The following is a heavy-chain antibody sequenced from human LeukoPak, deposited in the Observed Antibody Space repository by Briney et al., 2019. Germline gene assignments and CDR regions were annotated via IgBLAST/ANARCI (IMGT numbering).Heavy chain of an antibody. CDR1: GFTVSSNY. CDR2: IYSGSST. D-gene: IGHD3-3*01. Sequence: GGSLRLSCAASGFTVSSNYMNWVRQAPGKGLEWVSVIYSGSSTYYADSVKSGFTISRDNTKNTLYLLLNSLRAEDTAVYYCARGLQWSGSYYYYYMDVWGKGTTVTVSS. CDR3: ARGLQWSGSYYYYYMDV. J-gene: IGHJ6*03. V-gene: IGHV3-53*01.